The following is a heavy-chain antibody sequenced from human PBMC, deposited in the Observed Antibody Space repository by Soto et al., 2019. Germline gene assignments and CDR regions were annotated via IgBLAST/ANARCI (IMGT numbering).Heavy chain of an antibody. CDR3: ARAISSSPSPGLNWFDP. V-gene: IGHV4-34*01. D-gene: IGHD6-6*01. J-gene: IGHJ5*02. CDR2: INYSGST. CDR1: GGSFSGYY. Sequence: GPGPAHPSETLSLTCAVFGGSFSGYYWNWIRQPPGKGLEWIGTINYSGSTNYNPSLKNRVTISVDTSKNQFSLKLSSVTAADTAVYYCARAISSSPSPGLNWFDPWGQGTLVT.